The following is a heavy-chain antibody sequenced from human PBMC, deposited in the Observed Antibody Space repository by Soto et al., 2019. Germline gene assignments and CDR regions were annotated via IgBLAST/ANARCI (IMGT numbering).Heavy chain of an antibody. V-gene: IGHV3-73*01. Sequence: EVQLVESGGGLVQPGGSLKLSCAASGFIFSGSAVHWVRQASGKGLEWVGRILSKAGNYATTYPASMIGRFTISRDDSENTAFLQMIRLKTAGTAVYYCIRGGSPYYYDYWGPGTLVAVSS. CDR2: ILSKAGNYAT. CDR1: GFIFSGSA. CDR3: IRGGSPYYYDY. J-gene: IGHJ4*02.